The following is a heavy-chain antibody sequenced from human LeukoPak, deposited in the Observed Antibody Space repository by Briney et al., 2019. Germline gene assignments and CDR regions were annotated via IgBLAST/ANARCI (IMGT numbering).Heavy chain of an antibody. CDR3: ARLGVWFGELWDFDY. CDR1: GFTVSSNY. V-gene: IGHV3-53*01. J-gene: IGHJ4*02. D-gene: IGHD3-10*01. CDR2: IYSGGST. Sequence: PGGSLRLSCAASGFTVSSNYMSWVRQAPGKGLEWVSVIYSGGSTYYADSVKGRFTISRDNAKNSLYLQMNSLRAEDTAVYYCARLGVWFGELWDFDYWGQGTPVTVSS.